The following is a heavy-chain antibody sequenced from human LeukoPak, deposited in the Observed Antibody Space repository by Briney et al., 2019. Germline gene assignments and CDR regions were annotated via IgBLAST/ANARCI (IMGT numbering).Heavy chain of an antibody. Sequence: SETLSLTCAVYGGSFSGYYWSWIRQPPGKGLEWIGEINHSGSTNYNPSLKSRVTISLDTSTNQFSLKLSSVPAAATAVYYCARGPYSSGWYNYFDYWGKGTLVTVSS. V-gene: IGHV4-34*01. CDR1: GGSFSGYY. J-gene: IGHJ4*02. CDR3: ARGPYSSGWYNYFDY. CDR2: INHSGST. D-gene: IGHD6-19*01.